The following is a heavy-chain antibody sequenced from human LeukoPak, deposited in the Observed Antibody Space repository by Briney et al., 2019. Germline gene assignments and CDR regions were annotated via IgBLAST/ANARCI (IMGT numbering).Heavy chain of an antibody. D-gene: IGHD3-22*01. CDR1: GHSVSSNSAA. V-gene: IGHV6-1*01. CDR2: TYYRSKWYN. CDR3: ARGGYDSSGYYHEEYYYYGMDV. Sequence: SQTLSLTCAITGHSVSSNSAAWNWIRQSPSRGLEWLVRTYYRSKWYNDYAVSVKSRITINPDTSKNQFSLQLNSVTPEDTAVYYCARGGYDSSGYYHEEYYYYGMDVWGQGTTVTVSS. J-gene: IGHJ6*02.